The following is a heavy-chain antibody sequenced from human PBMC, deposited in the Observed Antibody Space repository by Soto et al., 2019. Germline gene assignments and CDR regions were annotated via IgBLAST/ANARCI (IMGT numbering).Heavy chain of an antibody. J-gene: IGHJ6*03. CDR1: GGTFSSYT. D-gene: IGHD4-4*01. CDR3: ARDPSHSNYDSYYYYYMDV. V-gene: IGHV1-69*08. CDR2: IIPILGIA. Sequence: QVQLVQSGAEVKKPGSSVKVSCKASGGTFSSYTISWVRQAPGQGLEWMGRIIPILGIANYAQKFQGRVTITADKSTSTAYMELSSLRCDDTAVYYSARDPSHSNYDSYYYYYMDVWGKGTTVTVCS.